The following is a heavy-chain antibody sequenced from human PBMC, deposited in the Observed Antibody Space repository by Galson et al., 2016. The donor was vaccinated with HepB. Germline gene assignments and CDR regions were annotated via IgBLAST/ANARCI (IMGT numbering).Heavy chain of an antibody. D-gene: IGHD2-8*01. J-gene: IGHJ4*02. CDR2: IKRITDGGTT. V-gene: IGHV3-15*01. CDR1: GFTFSYAW. Sequence: SLRLSCAASGFTFSYAWMSWVRQAPGKGLEWVGRIKRITDGGTTDYAAPVKGRFTISRDDSENRLYLQMNSLRDEDTAVYYCASQWAAVDYWGRGTLVTVSP. CDR3: ASQWAAVDY.